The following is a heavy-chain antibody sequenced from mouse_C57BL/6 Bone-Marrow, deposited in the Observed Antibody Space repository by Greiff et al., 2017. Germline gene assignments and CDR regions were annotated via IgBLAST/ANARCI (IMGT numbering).Heavy chain of an antibody. CDR1: EYEFPSHD. D-gene: IGHD2-1*01. CDR2: INSDGGST. J-gene: IGHJ1*03. V-gene: IGHV5-2*01. Sequence: VKLVESGGGLVQPGESLKLSCESNEYEFPSHDMSWVRKTPEKRLELVAAINSDGGSTYYPDTMERRFIISRDNTKKTLYLQMSSLRSEDTALYYCARLGNYEDWYFDVWGTGTTVTVSS. CDR3: ARLGNYEDWYFDV.